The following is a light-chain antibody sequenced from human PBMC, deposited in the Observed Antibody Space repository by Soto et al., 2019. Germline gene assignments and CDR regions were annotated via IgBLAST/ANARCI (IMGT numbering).Light chain of an antibody. CDR3: QQYNDWPPT. CDR2: GAS. V-gene: IGKV3-15*01. CDR1: KSVNSN. J-gene: IGKJ5*01. Sequence: EIVMTQSPATVSVSTGERATLSCRASKSVNSNLAWYQQKPGQAPRLLIYGASTRATGIPARFSGSGSGTEFTLTISSLQSEDFAVYTCQQYNDWPPTFGQGTRLEIK.